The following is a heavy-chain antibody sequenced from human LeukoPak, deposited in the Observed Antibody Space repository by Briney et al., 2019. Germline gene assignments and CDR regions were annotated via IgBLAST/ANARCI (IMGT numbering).Heavy chain of an antibody. J-gene: IGHJ4*02. D-gene: IGHD5-24*01. CDR3: AKDYKSGDGYWDFDY. Sequence: PGGSLRLSCAASGFAFSIYAMSWVRQAPGKGLEWVAGITGGGNTYYADSVKGRFSISRDNSKNTVDLQMNSLRVEDTAVYYCAKDYKSGDGYWDFDYWGQGTLVTVSS. CDR1: GFAFSIYA. CDR2: ITGGGNT. V-gene: IGHV3-23*01.